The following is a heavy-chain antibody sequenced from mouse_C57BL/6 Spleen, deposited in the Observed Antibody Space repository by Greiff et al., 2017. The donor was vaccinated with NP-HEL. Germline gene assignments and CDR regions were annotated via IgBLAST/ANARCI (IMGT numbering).Heavy chain of an antibody. CDR2: ISSGGDYI. Sequence: EVKLQESGEGLVKPGGSLKLSCAASGFTFSSYAMSWVRQTPEKRLEWVAYISSGGDYIYYADTVKGRFTISRDNARNTLYLQMSSLKSEDTAMYYCTRVVGRGYFDYWGQGTTLTVSS. V-gene: IGHV5-9-1*02. CDR3: TRVVGRGYFDY. D-gene: IGHD1-1*02. CDR1: GFTFSSYA. J-gene: IGHJ2*01.